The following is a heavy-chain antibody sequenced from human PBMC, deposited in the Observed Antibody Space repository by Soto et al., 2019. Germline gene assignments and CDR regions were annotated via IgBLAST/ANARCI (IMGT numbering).Heavy chain of an antibody. CDR3: ARDPVRVQLEGNWFDP. Sequence: AGGSLRLSCAASGFTFTSYGISWVRQAPGQGLEWMGWISAYNGNTNYAQKLQGRVTMTTDTSTSTAYMELRSLRSDDTAVYYCARDPVRVQLEGNWFDPWGQGTLVTVSS. CDR1: GFTFTSYG. V-gene: IGHV1-18*01. J-gene: IGHJ5*02. CDR2: ISAYNGNT. D-gene: IGHD1-1*01.